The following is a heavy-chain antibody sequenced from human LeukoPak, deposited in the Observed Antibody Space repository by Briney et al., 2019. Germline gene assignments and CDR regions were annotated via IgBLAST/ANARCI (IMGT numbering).Heavy chain of an antibody. V-gene: IGHV1-2*02. D-gene: IGHD3-22*01. CDR3: ARDPHYYYDNSGYYEYYFDY. CDR1: GYTFTGYY. J-gene: IGHJ4*02. CDR2: INPNSGGT. Sequence: ASVKVSCKASGYTFTGYYMHWVRQAPGQGLEWMGWINPNSGGTNYAQKFQGRVTMTRDTSISTAYMELSRLRSDDTAVYYCARDPHYYYDNSGYYEYYFDYWGQGTLVTVSS.